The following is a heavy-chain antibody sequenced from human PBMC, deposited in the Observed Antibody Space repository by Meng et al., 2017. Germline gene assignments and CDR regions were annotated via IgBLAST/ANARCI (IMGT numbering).Heavy chain of an antibody. D-gene: IGHD3-10*01. CDR2: IYYSGST. CDR1: GGSISSYY. J-gene: IGHJ2*01. Sequence: SETLSLTCTVSGGSISSYYWSWIRQPPGKGLEWIGYIYYSGSTNYNPSLKSRVTISVDTSKNQFSLKLSSVTAADTAVYYCARSLGYYGSGSWYFDLWGRGTRVTVSS. V-gene: IGHV4-59*01. CDR3: ARSLGYYGSGSWYFDL.